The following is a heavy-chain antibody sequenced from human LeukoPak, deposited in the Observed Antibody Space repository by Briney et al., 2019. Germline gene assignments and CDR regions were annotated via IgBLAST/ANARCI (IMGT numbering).Heavy chain of an antibody. J-gene: IGHJ4*02. D-gene: IGHD5-18*01. CDR2: INPSGGST. CDR1: GYTFTSYY. Sequence: ASVKVSCKASGYTFTSYYMHWVRQAPGQGLEWMGIINPSGGSTSYAQKFQGRVTMTRDTSTSTVYMELSSLRSEDTAVYYCARDRVGDTAMVPFDYWGQGTLVTVSS. V-gene: IGHV1-46*01. CDR3: ARDRVGDTAMVPFDY.